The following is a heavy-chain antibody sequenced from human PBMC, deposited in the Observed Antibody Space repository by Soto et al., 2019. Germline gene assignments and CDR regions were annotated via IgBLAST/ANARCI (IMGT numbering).Heavy chain of an antibody. CDR2: IYYSGST. D-gene: IGHD4-17*01. Sequence: SETLSLTCTVSGGSISSSSYYWGWIRQPPGKGLEWIGSIYYSGSTYYNPSLKSRVTISVDTSKNQFSLKLSSVTAADTAVYYCARRGDYGDLYFDYWGQGTLVTVSS. V-gene: IGHV4-39*01. J-gene: IGHJ4*02. CDR1: GGSISSSSYY. CDR3: ARRGDYGDLYFDY.